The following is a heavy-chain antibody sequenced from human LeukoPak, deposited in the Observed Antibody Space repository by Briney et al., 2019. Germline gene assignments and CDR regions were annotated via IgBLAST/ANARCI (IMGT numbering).Heavy chain of an antibody. CDR3: ARAPYTYYALDV. CDR2: VNHSGST. V-gene: IGHV4-34*01. CDR1: GGSFSGYY. D-gene: IGHD4-11*01. Sequence: PSETLSLTCAVYGGSFSGYYWSWIRQPPGKGLEWIGDVNHSGSTNYNPSLKSRVTISVDTSKNQFSLKLSSVTAADTAVYYCARAPYTYYALDVWGQGTTVTVSS. J-gene: IGHJ6*02.